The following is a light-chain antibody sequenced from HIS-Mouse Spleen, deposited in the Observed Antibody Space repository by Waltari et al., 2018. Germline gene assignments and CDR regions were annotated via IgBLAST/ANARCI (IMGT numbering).Light chain of an antibody. Sequence: QSALTQPASVSGSPGQSITISCTGTSSDVGGYNYVSWYQQHPGKAPKLTIYDFTNRASGVLTHFPGSTSGNTASLTISGLQAEDEADYYCSSYTSSSFNVVFGGGTKLTVL. CDR1: SSDVGGYNY. CDR3: SSYTSSSFNVV. J-gene: IGLJ2*01. CDR2: DFT. V-gene: IGLV2-14*03.